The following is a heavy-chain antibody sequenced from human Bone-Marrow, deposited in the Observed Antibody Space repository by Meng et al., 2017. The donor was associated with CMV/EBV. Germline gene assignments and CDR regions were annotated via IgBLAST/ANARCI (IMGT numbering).Heavy chain of an antibody. D-gene: IGHD6-13*01. Sequence: SGFTFSSYGMHWVRPAPGKGLEWVAVIWYDGSNKYYADSVKGRFTISRDNSKNTLYLQMNSLRAEDTAVYYCARGSSSYSWYYFDYWGQGTLVTVSS. J-gene: IGHJ4*02. V-gene: IGHV3-33*01. CDR2: IWYDGSNK. CDR1: GFTFSSYG. CDR3: ARGSSSYSWYYFDY.